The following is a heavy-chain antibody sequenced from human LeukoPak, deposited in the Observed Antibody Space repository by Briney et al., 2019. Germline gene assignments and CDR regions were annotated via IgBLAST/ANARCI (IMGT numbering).Heavy chain of an antibody. D-gene: IGHD5-18*01. Sequence: GGSLRLSCAASGFTFSSYSMNWVRQAPGKGLEWVSYISSSSSTIYYADSVKGRFTISRDNAKNSLYLQMNSLRAEDTAVYYCARVSARGYDYWGRGTLVTVSS. CDR3: ARVSARGYDY. CDR2: ISSSSSTI. CDR1: GFTFSSYS. J-gene: IGHJ4*02. V-gene: IGHV3-48*01.